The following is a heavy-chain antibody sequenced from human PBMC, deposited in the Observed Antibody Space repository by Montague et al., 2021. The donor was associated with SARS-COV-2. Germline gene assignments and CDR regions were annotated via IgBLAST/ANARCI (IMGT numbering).Heavy chain of an antibody. Sequence: SETLSLTCAVYGGSFSGCYWTWIRQSPGKGLEWVAEINHSGTTNSNFNPSLRSRVTISVDTSKSQFSLQLSSVTAADTGVYYCARWDPQTLTLIGLRGKSASDYWGQGTLVTVSS. D-gene: IGHD4-23*01. V-gene: IGHV4-34*01. J-gene: IGHJ4*02. CDR3: ARWDPQTLTLIGLRGKSASDY. CDR2: INHSGTTNS. CDR1: GGSFSGCY.